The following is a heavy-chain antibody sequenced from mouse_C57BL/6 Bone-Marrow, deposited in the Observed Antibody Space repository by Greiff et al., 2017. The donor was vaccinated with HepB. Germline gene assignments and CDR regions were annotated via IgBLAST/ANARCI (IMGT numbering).Heavy chain of an antibody. CDR3: TGTLWANYYAMDY. J-gene: IGHJ4*01. D-gene: IGHD1-1*02. V-gene: IGHV6-3*01. CDR1: GFTFSNYW. CDR2: IRLKSDNYAT. Sequence: EVQLVESGGGLVQPGGSMKLSCVASGFTFSNYWMNWVRQSPEKGLEWVAQIRLKSDNYATHYAESVKGRFTISRDDSKSSVYLQMNNLRAEDTGIYYCTGTLWANYYAMDYWGQGTSVTVSS.